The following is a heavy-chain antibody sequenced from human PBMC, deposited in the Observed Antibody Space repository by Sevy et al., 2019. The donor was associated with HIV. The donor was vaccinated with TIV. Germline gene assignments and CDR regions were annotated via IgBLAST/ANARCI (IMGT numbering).Heavy chain of an antibody. CDR1: GFTFNNAW. V-gene: IGHV3-15*01. Sequence: GGSLRLSCAASGFTFNNAWMNWVRQAPGKGLEWLGRIKSKTDGGTTDYAAPVEGRFTISRDDSKNTLYLQMNSLKTDDTAVYYCTGNSYNKYLTLFYFWGQGTLVTVSS. D-gene: IGHD5-18*01. CDR2: IKSKTDGGTT. CDR3: TGNSYNKYLTLFYF. J-gene: IGHJ4*02.